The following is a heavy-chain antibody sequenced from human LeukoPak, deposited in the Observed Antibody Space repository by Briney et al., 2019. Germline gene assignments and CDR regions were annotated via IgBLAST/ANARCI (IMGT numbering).Heavy chain of an antibody. CDR2: IYYSGST. V-gene: IGHV4-31*11. CDR1: GGSFSGYY. J-gene: IGHJ4*02. D-gene: IGHD3-3*01. CDR3: ARGNDFRNGYSFNY. Sequence: SETLSLTCAVYGGSFSGYYWSWIRQHPGKDLEWIGYIYYSGSTYYNPSLKSRVTISLDTSKNQFSLNLMSVTAADTAVYYCARGNDFRNGYSFNYWGQGTLVTVSS.